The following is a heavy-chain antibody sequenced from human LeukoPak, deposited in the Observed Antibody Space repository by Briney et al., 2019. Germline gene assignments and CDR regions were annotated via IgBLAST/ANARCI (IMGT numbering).Heavy chain of an antibody. J-gene: IGHJ4*02. Sequence: SETLSLTCTVSGGSISSYYWSWIRQPPGKGLEWIGYIYYSGSTNYNPSLKSRVTISVDTSKNQFSLKLSSVTAADTAVYYCARDQSSADGIDYWGQGTLVTVSS. CDR1: GGSISSYY. V-gene: IGHV4-59*01. CDR3: ARDQSSADGIDY. CDR2: IYYSGST. D-gene: IGHD6-19*01.